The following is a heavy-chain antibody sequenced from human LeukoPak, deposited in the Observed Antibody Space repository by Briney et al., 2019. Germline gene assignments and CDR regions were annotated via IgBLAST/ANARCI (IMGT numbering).Heavy chain of an antibody. CDR1: GFTFSSYE. CDR2: ISRSGGTI. CDR3: ARKDSGWHLY. V-gene: IGHV3-48*03. J-gene: IGHJ4*02. D-gene: IGHD6-19*01. Sequence: PGGSLRLSCVASGFTFSSYEMIWVRQAPGKGLEWIAYISRSGGTIDYAESVKGRFTISRDNSKNSLHLQMNSLRGEDTAVHYCARKDSGWHLYWGQGTLVAVSS.